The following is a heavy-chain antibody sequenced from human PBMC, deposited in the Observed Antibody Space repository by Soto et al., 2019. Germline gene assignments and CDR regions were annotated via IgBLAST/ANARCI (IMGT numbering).Heavy chain of an antibody. J-gene: IGHJ4*02. CDR2: INHSGST. V-gene: IGHV4-34*01. CDR3: ARIAVAETHYFDY. Sequence: SETLSLTCAVYGGSFRGYYWSWIRQPPGKGLEWIGEINHSGSTNYNPSLKSRVTISVDTSKNQFSLKLSSVTAADTAVYYCARIAVAETHYFDYWGQGTLVTVSS. D-gene: IGHD6-19*01. CDR1: GGSFRGYY.